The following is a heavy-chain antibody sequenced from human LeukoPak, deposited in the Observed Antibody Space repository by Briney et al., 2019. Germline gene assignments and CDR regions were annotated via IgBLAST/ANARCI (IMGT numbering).Heavy chain of an antibody. CDR2: ISGSGGST. CDR3: AKGKINHDGAFDI. J-gene: IGHJ3*02. V-gene: IGHV3-23*01. CDR1: GFTFSSYA. Sequence: GGSLRLSCAASGFTFSSYAMSWVRQAPGKGLEWVSAISGSGGSTYYAESVRGRFSLSRDNFEKTLHLQMNRLRAEDTAVYYCAKGKINHDGAFDIWGQGTRVIVAS. D-gene: IGHD1-14*01.